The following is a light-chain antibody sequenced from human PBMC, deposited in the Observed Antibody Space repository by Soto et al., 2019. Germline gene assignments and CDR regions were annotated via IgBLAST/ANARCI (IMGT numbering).Light chain of an antibody. V-gene: IGKV3-20*01. CDR1: QSVSSSY. CDR3: QQYGSSPPWS. J-gene: IGKJ4*02. Sequence: EIVLTQSPGTLSLSPGERATLSCRASQSVSSSYLAWYQQKPGQAPRLLIYGASSRATGITDRFSGSGSGTDFTFTISRLEPEDFAVYSCQQYGSSPPWSFGGGTKVEIK. CDR2: GAS.